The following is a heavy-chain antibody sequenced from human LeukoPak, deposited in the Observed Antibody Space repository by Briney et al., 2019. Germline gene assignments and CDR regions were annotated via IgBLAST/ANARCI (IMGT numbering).Heavy chain of an antibody. CDR2: ISSSGSTI. D-gene: IGHD3-10*01. CDR3: ASGRWEVTMVRGVIIGPYYFDY. CDR1: GLTFSSYE. J-gene: IGHJ4*02. V-gene: IGHV3-48*03. Sequence: PGGSLRLSCAASGLTFSSYEMNWVRQAPGKGLEWVSYISSSGSTIYYADSVKGRFTISRDNAKNSLYLQMNSLRAEDTAVYYCASGRWEVTMVRGVIIGPYYFDYWGQGTLVTVSS.